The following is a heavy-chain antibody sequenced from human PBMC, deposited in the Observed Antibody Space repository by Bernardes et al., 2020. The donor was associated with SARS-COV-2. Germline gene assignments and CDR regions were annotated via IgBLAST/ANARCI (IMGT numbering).Heavy chain of an antibody. CDR2: INWNGGST. J-gene: IGHJ6*03. CDR3: ARRRGAYYYYMDV. CDR1: GFNFDDYG. Sequence: GGSLRLCCAASGFNFDDYGMSWVRQPPGKGLEWVSDINWNGGSTGYVDSVKGRFAISRDNAKNSLYLQMNSLRAEDTALYYCARRRGAYYYYMDVWGKGTTVTVSS. V-gene: IGHV3-20*04.